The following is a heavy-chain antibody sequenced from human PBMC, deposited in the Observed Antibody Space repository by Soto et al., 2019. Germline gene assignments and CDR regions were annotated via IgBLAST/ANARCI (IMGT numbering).Heavy chain of an antibody. Sequence: SETLSLTCAVYGGSFSGYYWSWIRQPPGKGLEWIGEINHSGSTNYNPSLKSRVTISVDTSKNQFSLKLSSVTAADTAVYYCARGGCYGSGSLYWGQGTLVTVSS. D-gene: IGHD3-10*01. CDR1: GGSFSGYY. CDR3: ARGGCYGSGSLY. J-gene: IGHJ4*02. CDR2: INHSGST. V-gene: IGHV4-34*01.